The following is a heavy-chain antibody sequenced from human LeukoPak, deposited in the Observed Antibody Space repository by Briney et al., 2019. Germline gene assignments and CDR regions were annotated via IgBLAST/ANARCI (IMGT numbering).Heavy chain of an antibody. D-gene: IGHD3-10*01. CDR1: GFTFSSYW. CDR2: IKQDGSKK. V-gene: IGHV3-7*01. CDR3: ARFISLGG. Sequence: GGSLRLSCAASGFTFSSYWLSWVRQAPGKGLEWVANIKQDGSKKNYVDSVKGGFTISRDNAKNSLYLQMNSLRVEDTAVYYCARFISLGGWGQGAPVTVSS. J-gene: IGHJ4*02.